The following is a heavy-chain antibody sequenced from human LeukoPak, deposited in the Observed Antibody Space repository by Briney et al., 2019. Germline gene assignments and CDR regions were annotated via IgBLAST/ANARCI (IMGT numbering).Heavy chain of an antibody. V-gene: IGHV3-64D*09. J-gene: IGHJ4*02. CDR2: ISSNGGTT. Sequence: QPGGSLRLSCSASGFTFSSYAMHWVRQAPGKGREYVSAISSNGGTTYYADSVKGRFTISRDNSKNTLYLQMSSLRAEDTAVYYCARVSKSSGYPYYFDYWGRGTLVTVSS. CDR1: GFTFSSYA. CDR3: ARVSKSSGYPYYFDY. D-gene: IGHD3-22*01.